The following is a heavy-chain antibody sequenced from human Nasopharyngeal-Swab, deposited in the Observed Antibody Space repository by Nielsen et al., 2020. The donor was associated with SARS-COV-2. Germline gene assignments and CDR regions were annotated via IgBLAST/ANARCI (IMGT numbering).Heavy chain of an antibody. D-gene: IGHD2-15*01. CDR3: ARGARGFLLWYFDL. J-gene: IGHJ2*01. CDR2: IKQDGSEK. CDR1: GFTFSSYW. V-gene: IGHV3-7*01. Sequence: GESLKISCAASGFTFSSYWMSWVRQAPGKGLEWVANIKQDGSEKYYVDSVKGRFTISRDNAKNSLYLQMNNLRAEDTAVYYCARGARGFLLWYFDLWGRGTLVTVSS.